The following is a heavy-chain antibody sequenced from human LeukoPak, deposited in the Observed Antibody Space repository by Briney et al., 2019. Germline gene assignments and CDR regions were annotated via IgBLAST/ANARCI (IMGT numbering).Heavy chain of an antibody. CDR1: RFTFSSYA. CDR3: AKGYCSGGSCYWIDY. CDR2: ISGSGGST. V-gene: IGHV3-23*01. J-gene: IGHJ4*02. Sequence: PGGSLRLSCAAPRFTFSSYAMSWVRQAPGKGLEWGSVISGSGGSTYYGDSVKGRFTIARDNSKNTLFLQMNSLRAEDTAVYYCAKGYCSGGSCYWIDYWGQGTLVTVSS. D-gene: IGHD2-15*01.